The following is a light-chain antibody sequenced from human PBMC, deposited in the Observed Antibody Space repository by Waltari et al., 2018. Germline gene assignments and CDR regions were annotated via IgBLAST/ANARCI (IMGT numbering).Light chain of an antibody. Sequence: DIQMTQSPSTLSTSVGDRVTTTCRASENVNSWLAWYQVKPGKAPKLLIQKASNLESGVPSRFSGSGSGTEFDLTISSLQADDFATYYCQKYRINPGTFGQGTKVEI. J-gene: IGKJ1*01. CDR3: QKYRINPGT. CDR2: KAS. CDR1: ENVNSW. V-gene: IGKV1-5*03.